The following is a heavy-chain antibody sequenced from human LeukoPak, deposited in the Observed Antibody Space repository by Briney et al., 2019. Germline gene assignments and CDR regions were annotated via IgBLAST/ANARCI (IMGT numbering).Heavy chain of an antibody. Sequence: AGGSLRLSCAASGFTFSSYNMNWVRQAPGKGLEWVSSITSSSSYIYYADSVKGRFTISRDNAKNSLYLQMDSLRVEDTAVYYCARDPYSGNYGAYYYYYMDVWGKGTTVTVSS. CDR3: ARDPYSGNYGAYYYYYMDV. CDR2: ITSSSSYI. V-gene: IGHV3-21*06. J-gene: IGHJ6*03. D-gene: IGHD1-26*01. CDR1: GFTFSSYN.